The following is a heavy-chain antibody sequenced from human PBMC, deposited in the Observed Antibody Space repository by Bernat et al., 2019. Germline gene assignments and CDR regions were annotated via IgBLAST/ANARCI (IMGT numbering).Heavy chain of an antibody. Sequence: QITLKESGPTLVKPTQTLTLTCTFSGFSLSTSGLGVGWIRQPPGKALEWLALIYWDDDKRYSPSLKSRLTITKDTSKNQVGLTMTNMDPVDTATYYWARGFDCWSGYYPGDYYYYGMDVWGQGTTVTVSS. CDR2: IYWDDDK. D-gene: IGHD3-3*01. J-gene: IGHJ6*02. V-gene: IGHV2-5*02. CDR1: GFSLSTSGLG. CDR3: ARGFDCWSGYYPGDYYYYGMDV.